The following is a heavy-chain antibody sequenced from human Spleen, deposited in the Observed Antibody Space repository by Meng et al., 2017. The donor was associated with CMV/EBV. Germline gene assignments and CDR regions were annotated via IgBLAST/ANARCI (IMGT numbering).Heavy chain of an antibody. CDR3: ATAQDIVVVPAAISGAFDI. V-gene: IGHV5-51*01. J-gene: IGHJ3*02. CDR2: IYPGDSDT. Sequence: GESLKISCKGSGYSFTSYWIGWVRQMPGKGLKWMGIIYPGDSDTRYSPSFQGQVTISADKSISTAYLQWSSLKASDTAMYYCATAQDIVVVPAAISGAFDIWGQGTMVTVSS. CDR1: GYSFTSYW. D-gene: IGHD2-2*02.